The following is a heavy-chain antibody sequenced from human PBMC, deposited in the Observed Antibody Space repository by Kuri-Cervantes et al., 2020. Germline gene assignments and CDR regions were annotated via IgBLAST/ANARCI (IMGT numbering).Heavy chain of an antibody. Sequence: GESLKISCAASGFTFDDYAMHWVRQAPGKGLEWVANIKQDGSEKYYVDSVKGRFTISRDNAKNSLYLQMNSLRAEDTAVYYCARSHYSNYPWVYYGMDVWGQGTTVTVSS. CDR2: IKQDGSEK. CDR1: GFTFDDYA. CDR3: ARSHYSNYPWVYYGMDV. D-gene: IGHD4-11*01. V-gene: IGHV3-7*01. J-gene: IGHJ6*02.